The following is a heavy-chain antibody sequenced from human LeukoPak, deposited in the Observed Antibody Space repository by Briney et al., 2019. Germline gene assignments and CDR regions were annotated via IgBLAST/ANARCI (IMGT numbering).Heavy chain of an antibody. CDR1: GFTFSSYS. V-gene: IGHV3-21*01. D-gene: IGHD2-2*01. Sequence: GGSLRLSCAASGFTFSSYSMNWVRQAPGKGLEWVSSISSSSSYIYYADSVKGRFTISRDNTKNSLYLQMNSLRAEDTAVYYCARDGSFTSVDGYYYYYYMDVWGKGTTVTVSS. J-gene: IGHJ6*03. CDR2: ISSSSSYI. CDR3: ARDGSFTSVDGYYYYYYMDV.